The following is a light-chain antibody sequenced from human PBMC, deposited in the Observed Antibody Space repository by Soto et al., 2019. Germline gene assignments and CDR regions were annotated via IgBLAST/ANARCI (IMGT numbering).Light chain of an antibody. CDR2: EVT. CDR3: CSYAGSSTYV. CDR1: SSDVGRYDL. Sequence: SALTQPASVSGSPGQLITISCTGSSSDVGRYDLVSWYQQHPGKVPKLIIHEVTKRSSGLSNRFSGSKSGNTASLTISGLQAEDEADYYCCSYAGSSTYVFGTGTKVTV. V-gene: IGLV2-23*02. J-gene: IGLJ1*01.